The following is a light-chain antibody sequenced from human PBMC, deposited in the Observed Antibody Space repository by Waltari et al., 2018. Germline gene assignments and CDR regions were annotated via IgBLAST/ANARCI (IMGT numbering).Light chain of an antibody. CDR2: YIS. CDR1: ENVGSM. V-gene: IGKV6-21*01. J-gene: IGKJ2*01. Sequence: EIVLTQSPDFQSVTPKQTVTITCRASENVGSMLHWYQQKPDQSPKLLIKYISQSFSGVPSRFSGSGSGTDFTLTINSLEAEDAATYYCHQTSYLPHTFGQGTKLEI. CDR3: HQTSYLPHT.